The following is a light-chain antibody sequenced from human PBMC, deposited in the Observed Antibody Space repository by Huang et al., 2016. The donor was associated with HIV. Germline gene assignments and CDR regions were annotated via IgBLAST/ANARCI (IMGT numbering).Light chain of an antibody. Sequence: PGERTTLSCRASQSVNRYLAWYQQKPGQAPRLLIYDASNSATGIPARFSGSGSGTDFTLTISSLEPEDFAVYYCQQRSNWPPITFGQGTRLEIK. J-gene: IGKJ5*01. V-gene: IGKV3-11*01. CDR2: DAS. CDR3: QQRSNWPPIT. CDR1: QSVNRY.